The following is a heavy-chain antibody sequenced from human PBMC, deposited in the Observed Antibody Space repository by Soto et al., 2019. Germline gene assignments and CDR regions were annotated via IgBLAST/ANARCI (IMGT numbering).Heavy chain of an antibody. D-gene: IGHD4-17*01. Sequence: ASVKVSCKTSGGAFGRYSVSWVRQAPGQGLEWIGGVIPVFNTSNYSLKFQGRVAIFADVSTSTVFMELRSLRSEDTALYYCARGDEMTAVTIFEYWGQGTLVTVLL. CDR3: ARGDEMTAVTIFEY. CDR1: GGAFGRYS. J-gene: IGHJ4*02. V-gene: IGHV1-69*13. CDR2: VIPVFNTS.